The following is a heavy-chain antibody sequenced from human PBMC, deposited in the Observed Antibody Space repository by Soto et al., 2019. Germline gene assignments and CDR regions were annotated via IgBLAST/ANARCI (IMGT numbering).Heavy chain of an antibody. Sequence: GGSLRLSCAASGFTFSSYAMSWVRQAPGKGLEWVSAISGSGGSTYYADSVKGRFTISRDNSKNTLYLQMNSLRAEDTAVYYCAKDRYDILTGYDAFYIWGQGTMVTVSS. J-gene: IGHJ3*02. CDR3: AKDRYDILTGYDAFYI. D-gene: IGHD3-9*01. CDR1: GFTFSSYA. CDR2: ISGSGGST. V-gene: IGHV3-23*01.